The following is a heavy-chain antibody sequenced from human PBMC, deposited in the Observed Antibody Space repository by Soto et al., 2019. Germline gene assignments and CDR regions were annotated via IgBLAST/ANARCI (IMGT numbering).Heavy chain of an antibody. CDR2: ISAYNGNT. CDR3: ARVPSMVRGVTVWFDP. CDR1: GYTFTSYG. D-gene: IGHD3-10*01. Sequence: QVQLVQSGAEVKKPGASVKVSCKASGYTFTSYGISWVRQAPGQGLECMGWISAYNGNTNYAQKLQGRVTMTKDTSTSTAYMELRSLRSDDTAVYYCARVPSMVRGVTVWFDPWGQGTLVTVSS. J-gene: IGHJ5*02. V-gene: IGHV1-18*01.